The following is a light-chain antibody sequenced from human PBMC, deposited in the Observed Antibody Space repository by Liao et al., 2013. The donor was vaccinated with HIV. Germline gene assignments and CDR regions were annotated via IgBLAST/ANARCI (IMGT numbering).Light chain of an antibody. V-gene: IGLV3-21*01. Sequence: SYVLTQPPSVSVAPGKTARITCGGDYVGSKSLHWYQQKPGQAPVLVIYVDSDRPSGIPERFSGSNSGNTATLTISRVEPGDEADYYCQLWDSSSDHPYVFGTGTQVTVL. J-gene: IGLJ1*01. CDR1: YVGSKS. CDR3: QLWDSSSDHPYV. CDR2: VDS.